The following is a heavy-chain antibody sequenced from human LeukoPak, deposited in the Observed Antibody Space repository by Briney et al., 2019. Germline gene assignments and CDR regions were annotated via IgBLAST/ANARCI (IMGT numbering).Heavy chain of an antibody. CDR2: ISAYNGNT. CDR1: GYIFTNYG. V-gene: IGHV1-18*01. D-gene: IGHD3-10*01. Sequence: ASVKVSCKASGYIFTNYGISWVRQAPGQGLEWMGGISAYNGNTNYAQKFQGRVTMTTDTSTSTAYMELRSLRFGDTAVYYCATHLYYYGSGSYYAFDPWGQGTLVTVSS. CDR3: ATHLYYYGSGSYYAFDP. J-gene: IGHJ5*02.